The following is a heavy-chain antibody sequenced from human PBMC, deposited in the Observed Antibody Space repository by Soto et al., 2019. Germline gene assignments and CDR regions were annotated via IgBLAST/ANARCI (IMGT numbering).Heavy chain of an antibody. CDR1: GFTFSSYG. D-gene: IGHD5-18*01. V-gene: IGHV3-30*18. CDR3: AKVKRQLWFYYYYGMDV. Sequence: GGSLRLSCAASGFTFSSYGMHWVRQAPGKGLEWVAVISYDGSNKYYADSVKGRFTISRDNSKNTLYLQMNSLRAEDTAVYYCAKVKRQLWFYYYYGMDVWGQGTTVTVSS. J-gene: IGHJ6*02. CDR2: ISYDGSNK.